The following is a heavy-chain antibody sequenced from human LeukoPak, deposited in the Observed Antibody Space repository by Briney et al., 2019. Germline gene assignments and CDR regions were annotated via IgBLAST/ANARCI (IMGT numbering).Heavy chain of an antibody. CDR3: ARDIVGGGYSGYGKENYDSSGYPFDAFDI. Sequence: GASVKVSCKASGGTFSSYAISWVRQAPGQGLEWMGRIIPILGIANYAQKFQGRVTITADQSTSTAYMELSSLRSEDRAVYYCARDIVGGGYSGYGKENYDSSGYPFDAFDIWGQGTMVTVSS. CDR1: GGTFSSYA. CDR2: IIPILGIA. D-gene: IGHD3-22*01. V-gene: IGHV1-69*04. J-gene: IGHJ3*02.